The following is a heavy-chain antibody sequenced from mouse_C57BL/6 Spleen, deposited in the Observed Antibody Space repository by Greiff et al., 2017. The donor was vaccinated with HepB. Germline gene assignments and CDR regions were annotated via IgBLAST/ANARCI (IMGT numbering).Heavy chain of an antibody. V-gene: IGHV1-18*01. CDR3: ARGITTVGPCFDY. J-gene: IGHJ2*01. Sequence: EVQLQQSGPELVKPGASVKIPCKASGYTFTDYNMDWVKQSHGKSLEWIGDINPNNGGTIYNQKFKGKATLTVDKSSSTAYMELRSLTSEDTAVYYCARGITTVGPCFDYWGQGTTLTVSS. CDR1: GYTFTDYN. CDR2: INPNNGGT. D-gene: IGHD1-1*01.